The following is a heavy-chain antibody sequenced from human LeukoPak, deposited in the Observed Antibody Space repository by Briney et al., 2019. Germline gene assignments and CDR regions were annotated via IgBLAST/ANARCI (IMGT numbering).Heavy chain of an antibody. J-gene: IGHJ6*02. D-gene: IGHD3-16*01. Sequence: PSETLSLTCAVYGGSFSGYYWSWVRQPPGKGLEWIGEINHSGSTNYNPSLKRRVTISVETSKNQFALKLSSVTAADAAVYYCARVQYYDYVWGRPRKYGMDVWGQGTTVTVSS. CDR2: INHSGST. CDR1: GGSFSGYY. V-gene: IGHV4-34*01. CDR3: ARVQYYDYVWGRPRKYGMDV.